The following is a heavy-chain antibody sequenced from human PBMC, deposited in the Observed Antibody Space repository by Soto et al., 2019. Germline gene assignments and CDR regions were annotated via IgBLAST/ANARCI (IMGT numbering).Heavy chain of an antibody. Sequence: QVQLVQSGAEVKKPGASGKVSCKASGYTFTSYGITWVRQAPGQGLEWMGWVNAYNGNTTYAQKFQGRVTMTTDTSTSTAYMELRSLRSDDMAVYYCAREAVSGRTGFDYWGQGTLVTVSS. D-gene: IGHD6-19*01. CDR1: GYTFTSYG. V-gene: IGHV1-18*03. CDR2: VNAYNGNT. CDR3: AREAVSGRTGFDY. J-gene: IGHJ4*02.